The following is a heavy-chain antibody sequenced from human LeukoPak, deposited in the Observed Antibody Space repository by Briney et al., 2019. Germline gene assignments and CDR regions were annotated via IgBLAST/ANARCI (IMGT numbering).Heavy chain of an antibody. V-gene: IGHV4-59*04. J-gene: IGHJ4*02. CDR1: GGSINSYY. CDR2: IYYSGST. Sequence: SETLSLTCTVSGGSINSYYWSWIRQPPGKGLEWVASIYYSGSTYYNPSLKSRVTMSVDTSKNQFSLKLSSLTAADTAVYYCARHTGTYFDYWGQGTLVTVSS. CDR3: ARHTGTYFDY. D-gene: IGHD3-10*01.